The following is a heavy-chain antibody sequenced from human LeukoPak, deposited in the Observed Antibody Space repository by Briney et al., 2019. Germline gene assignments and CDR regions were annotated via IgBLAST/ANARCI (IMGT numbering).Heavy chain of an antibody. Sequence: ASVKVSCKASGYTFTSYYMHWVRQAPGQGLEWMGIINPSGGSTSYAQKFQGRVTMTRDTSTSTVYMELSSLRSEDTAVYYCARAVYYYDSRGAFDIWGQGTMVTVSS. V-gene: IGHV1-46*01. CDR3: ARAVYYYDSRGAFDI. D-gene: IGHD3-22*01. CDR1: GYTFTSYY. J-gene: IGHJ3*02. CDR2: INPSGGST.